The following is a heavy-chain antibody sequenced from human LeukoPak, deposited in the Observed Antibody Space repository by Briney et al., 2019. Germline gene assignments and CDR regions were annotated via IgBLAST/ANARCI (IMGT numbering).Heavy chain of an antibody. CDR3: ARARQANYYGSGSFSHHYYMDV. J-gene: IGHJ6*03. CDR2: IYTSGST. CDR1: GGSISSYY. V-gene: IGHV4-4*07. Sequence: PSETLSLTCTVSGGSISSYYWSWIRQPAGKGLEWIGRIYTSGSTNYNPSLKSRVTMSVDTSKNQFSLKLSSVTAADTAVYYCARARQANYYGSGSFSHHYYMDVWGKGTTVTVSS. D-gene: IGHD3-10*01.